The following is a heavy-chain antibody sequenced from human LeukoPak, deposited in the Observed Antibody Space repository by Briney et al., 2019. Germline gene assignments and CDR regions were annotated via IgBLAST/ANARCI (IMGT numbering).Heavy chain of an antibody. Sequence: PGGSLRLSCAASGFIFSTYWMTWVRQAPGKGLEWVATIKYDGNEKYYVDSVRGRFTISRDNAKNSLYLQMNSLRAEDTALYYCAKDLSPYYYGMDVWGQGTTVTVSS. CDR1: GFIFSTYW. J-gene: IGHJ6*02. CDR3: AKDLSPYYYGMDV. CDR2: IKYDGNEK. V-gene: IGHV3-7*03.